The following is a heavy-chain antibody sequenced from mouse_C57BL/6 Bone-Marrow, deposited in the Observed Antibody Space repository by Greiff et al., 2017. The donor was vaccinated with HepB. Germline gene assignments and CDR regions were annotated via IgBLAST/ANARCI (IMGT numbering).Heavy chain of an antibody. D-gene: IGHD2-10*02. V-gene: IGHV7-4*01. CDR1: GFTFTDYY. CDR3: VKAVERVCDGGDY. CDR2: IRNKANGYKT. Sequence: EVKLMESGGGLVQPGASLRLSCAASGFTFTDYYMSWVRQPPGKAPEWLALIRNKANGYKTVYTASVKGRFTISRDNSQNILYLEMNTLKANDSATYYCVKAVERVCDGGDYWGQGTSVTVSS. J-gene: IGHJ4*01.